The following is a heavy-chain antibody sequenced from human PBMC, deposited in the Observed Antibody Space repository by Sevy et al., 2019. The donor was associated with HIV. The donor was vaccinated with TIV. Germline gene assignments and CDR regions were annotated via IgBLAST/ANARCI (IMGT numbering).Heavy chain of an antibody. D-gene: IGHD3-9*01. CDR2: IKQDGSEK. J-gene: IGHJ4*02. V-gene: IGHV3-7*03. Sequence: VGSLRLSCAASGFTFSSYWMSWVRQAPGKGLEWVANIKQDGSEKYYVDSVKGRFTISRDNAKNSLYLQMNSLRAEDTAVYYCARDGGQVGYYDILTGYYSSFGSQFDYWGQGTLVTVSS. CDR3: ARDGGQVGYYDILTGYYSSFGSQFDY. CDR1: GFTFSSYW.